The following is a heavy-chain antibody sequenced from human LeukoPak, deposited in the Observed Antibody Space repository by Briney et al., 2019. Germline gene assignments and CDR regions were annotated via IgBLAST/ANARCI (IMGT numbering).Heavy chain of an antibody. D-gene: IGHD4-11*01. V-gene: IGHV1-18*01. CDR1: GYTFTSHG. J-gene: IGHJ4*02. CDR2: FSANNGDT. Sequence: ASVKVSCKTSGYTFTSHGISWVRQAPGQGLEWMGWFSANNGDTNYAQRMQGRLTMTTDTSTSTAYMELRSLSSDDTAIYYCARDWPTVIADYWGQGAWSPSPQ. CDR3: ARDWPTVIADY.